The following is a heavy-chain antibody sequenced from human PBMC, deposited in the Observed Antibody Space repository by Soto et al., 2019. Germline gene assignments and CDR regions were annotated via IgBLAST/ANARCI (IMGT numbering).Heavy chain of an antibody. CDR1: GFTFSSYS. J-gene: IGHJ4*02. Sequence: GGSLRLSCAASGFTFSSYSMNWVRQAPGKGLEWVSSISSSSSYIYYADSVKGRFTISRDNAKNSLYLQMNSLRAEDTAVYYCARGPTTVTHFDYWGQGTLLTVSS. CDR3: ARGPTTVTHFDY. V-gene: IGHV3-21*01. D-gene: IGHD4-17*01. CDR2: ISSSSSYI.